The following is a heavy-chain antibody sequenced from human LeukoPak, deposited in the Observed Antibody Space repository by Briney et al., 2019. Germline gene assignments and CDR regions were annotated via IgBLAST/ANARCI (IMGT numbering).Heavy chain of an antibody. V-gene: IGHV3-30*18. CDR1: GFTFSSYG. Sequence: PGGSLRLSCAASGFTFSSYGMHWVRQAPGKGLEWVAVISYDGSNKYYADSVKGRFTISRDNSKNTLYLQMNSLRAEDTAVYYCAKGNYGGNSRIPLSDYWGQGTLVTVSS. J-gene: IGHJ4*02. CDR3: AKGNYGGNSRIPLSDY. D-gene: IGHD4-23*01. CDR2: ISYDGSNK.